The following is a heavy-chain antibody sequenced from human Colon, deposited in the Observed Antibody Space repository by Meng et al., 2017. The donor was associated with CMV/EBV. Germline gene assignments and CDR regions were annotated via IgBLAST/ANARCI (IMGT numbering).Heavy chain of an antibody. CDR2: IKEDGSDK. Sequence: GESLKISCGAYGFDFSSYWLNWVRQAPGKGLEWVASIKEDGSDKYYWDSVKGRFTISRDNAKNSLYKQMNSLRAEDTAVYYCARDRTREYKLLRQRRKRDDYGFDVWGQGTTVTVS. D-gene: IGHD6-6*01. CDR3: ARDRTREYKLLRQRRKRDDYGFDV. CDR1: GFDFSSYW. J-gene: IGHJ6*02. V-gene: IGHV3-7*01.